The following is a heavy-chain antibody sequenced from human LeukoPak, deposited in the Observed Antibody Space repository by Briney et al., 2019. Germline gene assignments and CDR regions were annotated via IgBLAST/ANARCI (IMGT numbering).Heavy chain of an antibody. V-gene: IGHV4-39*01. D-gene: IGHD3-22*01. CDR2: IYYSGST. CDR1: GGSISSSSYY. J-gene: IGHJ4*02. CDR3: ASFYYESSGNYYVPFDY. Sequence: SETLSLTCTVSGGSISSSSYYWGWIRQPPGKGLEWIGTIYYSGSTYYNPSLKSRVTISLDASKNQFSLWLSSVTAADTAVYYCASFYYESSGNYYVPFDYWGQGTLVTVSS.